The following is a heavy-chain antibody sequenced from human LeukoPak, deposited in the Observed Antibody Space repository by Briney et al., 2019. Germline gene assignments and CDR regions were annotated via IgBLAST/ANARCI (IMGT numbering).Heavy chain of an antibody. J-gene: IGHJ4*02. D-gene: IGHD3-22*01. V-gene: IGHV3-11*04. CDR2: ISSSSGSTI. CDR3: ARDYYESSGYYPWNY. CDR1: GFSFSDYY. Sequence: GGSLRLSCAASGFSFSDYYMSWIRQAPGKGLEWVSYISSSSGSTIYYADSVKGRFTISRDNSKNTLYLQMNSLRAEDTAVYYCARDYYESSGYYPWNYWGQGTLVTVSS.